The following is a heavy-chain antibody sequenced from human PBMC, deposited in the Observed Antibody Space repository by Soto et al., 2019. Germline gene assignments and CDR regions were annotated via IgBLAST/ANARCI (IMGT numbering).Heavy chain of an antibody. CDR2: IYYSGDI. D-gene: IGHD2-15*01. CDR3: AKKGTAAATFDY. Sequence: QVQLQESGPGLVKPSQTLSLTCSVSGASISSSGDYWSWIRQHPGKGLEWIGHIYYSGDIYYNPSLNSRVAISVDTSQNQFSLKLSSVTAADTAVYYCAKKGTAAATFDYWGQGTLVAVTS. J-gene: IGHJ4*02. V-gene: IGHV4-31*03. CDR1: GASISSSGDY.